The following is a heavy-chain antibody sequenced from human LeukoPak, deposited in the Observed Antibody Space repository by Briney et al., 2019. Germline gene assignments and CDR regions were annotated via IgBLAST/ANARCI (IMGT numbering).Heavy chain of an antibody. D-gene: IGHD2/OR15-2a*01. J-gene: IGHJ4*02. Sequence: ASVKVSCKASGYTFTGYYMHWVRQAPGQGLEWMGWINPNSGGTNYAQKFQGRVTMTRDTSINTAYMEMTRLRSDDTAVFYYARVLTSTTNEGYFDYWGQGTLVTVSS. CDR3: ARVLTSTTNEGYFDY. CDR2: INPNSGGT. V-gene: IGHV1-2*02. CDR1: GYTFTGYY.